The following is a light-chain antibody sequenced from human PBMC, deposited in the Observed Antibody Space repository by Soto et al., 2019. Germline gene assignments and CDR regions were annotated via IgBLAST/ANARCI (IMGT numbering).Light chain of an antibody. J-gene: IGKJ1*01. CDR2: DAS. V-gene: IGKV3D-15*01. CDR1: QSVSGN. Sequence: EVVMTQSPGTLSLSPGEAATLSCRASQSVSGNYLAWYQQKPGQSPRLLIYDASQRATGVPARFSASGSGTDFTLTISSLQSEDFAVYYCQHYNYWPPKTFGQGTKVDIK. CDR3: QHYNYWPPKT.